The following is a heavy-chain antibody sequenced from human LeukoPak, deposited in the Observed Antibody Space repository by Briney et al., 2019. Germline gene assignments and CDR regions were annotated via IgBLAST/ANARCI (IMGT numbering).Heavy chain of an antibody. CDR3: ASAHNSDWYYFDY. CDR2: ISGSGGST. D-gene: IGHD6-19*01. CDR1: GFTFSSYA. Sequence: GGSLRLSCAASGFTFSSYAMSWVRQAPGKGLEWVSAISGSGGSTYYADSVKGRFTISRDNSKNTLYLQMNSLRAEDTAVYYCASAHNSDWYYFDYWGQGTLVTVSS. V-gene: IGHV3-23*01. J-gene: IGHJ4*02.